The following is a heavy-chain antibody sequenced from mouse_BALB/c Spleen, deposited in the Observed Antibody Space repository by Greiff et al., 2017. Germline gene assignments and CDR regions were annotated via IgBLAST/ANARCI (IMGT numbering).Heavy chain of an antibody. CDR1: GFTFSSYT. CDR3: ARRGYYGSSSYWYFDV. Sequence: DVHLVESGGGLVQPGGSLKLSCAASGFTFSSYTMSWVRQTPEKRLEWVAYISNGGGSTYYPDTVKGRFTISRDNAKNTLYLQMSSLKSEDTAMYYCARRGYYGSSSYWYFDVWGAGTTVTVSS. J-gene: IGHJ1*01. D-gene: IGHD1-1*01. CDR2: ISNGGGST. V-gene: IGHV5-12-2*01.